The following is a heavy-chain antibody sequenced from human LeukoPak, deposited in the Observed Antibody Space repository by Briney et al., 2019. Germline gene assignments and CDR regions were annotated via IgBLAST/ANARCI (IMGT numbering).Heavy chain of an antibody. D-gene: IGHD3-22*01. CDR1: GGSISSYY. CDR2: IYYSGST. CDR3: ARLITGITMIVVVPQLAFDP. Sequence: SETLSLTCTVSGGSISSYYWGWIRQPPGKGLEWIGSIYYSGSTYYNPSLKSRVTISVDTSKNQFSLKLSSVTAADTAVYCCARLITGITMIVVVPQLAFDPWGQGTLVTVSS. J-gene: IGHJ5*02. V-gene: IGHV4-39*01.